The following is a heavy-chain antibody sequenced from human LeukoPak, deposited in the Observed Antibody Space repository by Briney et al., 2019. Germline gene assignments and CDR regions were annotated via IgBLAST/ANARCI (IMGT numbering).Heavy chain of an antibody. D-gene: IGHD3-10*01. V-gene: IGHV3-9*01. J-gene: IGHJ4*02. CDR2: ISWNSGSI. CDR1: GFTFDDYA. Sequence: PGGSLRLSCAASGFTFDDYAMHWVPQAPGKGLEWVSGISWNSGSIGYADSVKGRFTISRDNAKNSLYLQMNSLRAEDTALYYCAPGESSDYWGQGTLVTVSS. CDR3: APGESSDY.